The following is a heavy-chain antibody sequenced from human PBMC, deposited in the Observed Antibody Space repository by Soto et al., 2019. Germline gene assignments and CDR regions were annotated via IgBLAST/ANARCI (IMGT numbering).Heavy chain of an antibody. J-gene: IGHJ6*02. CDR1: GGNFIIYT. Sequence: QVQLVQSGAEVKKPGSSVKVSCKSSGGNFIIYTITWVRQAPGQGLEWMGRVIPIFTKTNYAQKFQGRITITADRATSTAYMELSGLTSEDTAVYYCAIGGVGAAGGMDVWGQGTTVTVSS. D-gene: IGHD1-26*01. CDR2: VIPIFTKT. CDR3: AIGGVGAAGGMDV. V-gene: IGHV1-69*08.